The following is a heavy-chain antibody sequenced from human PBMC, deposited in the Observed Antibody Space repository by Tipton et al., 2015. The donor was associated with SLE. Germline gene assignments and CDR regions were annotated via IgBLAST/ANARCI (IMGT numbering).Heavy chain of an antibody. D-gene: IGHD4/OR15-4a*01. CDR3: ARASNTRAFDT. J-gene: IGHJ3*02. CDR1: NDSIGRHY. V-gene: IGHV4-59*11. Sequence: LRLSCTVSNDSIGRHYWSWIRQSPGKGLEWLGYIYHSGSSNYSPSLKSRLTMSVDTSKNQFSLRLSSVTVADTAIYFCARASNTRAFDTWGQGKLVTVSS. CDR2: IYHSGSS.